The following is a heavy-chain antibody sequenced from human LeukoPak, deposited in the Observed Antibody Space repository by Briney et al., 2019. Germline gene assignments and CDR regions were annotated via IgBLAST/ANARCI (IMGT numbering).Heavy chain of an antibody. Sequence: SETLSPTCTVSGGSISSSSYYWGWIRQPPGKGLEGIGSIYYSGSTYYNPSLNSRVTISVDTSKNQFSLKLSSVTAADTAVYYCARELGYCTNGVCYTWDEFDYWGQGTLVTVSS. J-gene: IGHJ4*02. V-gene: IGHV4-39*07. CDR3: ARELGYCTNGVCYTWDEFDY. D-gene: IGHD2-8*01. CDR1: GGSISSSSYY. CDR2: IYYSGST.